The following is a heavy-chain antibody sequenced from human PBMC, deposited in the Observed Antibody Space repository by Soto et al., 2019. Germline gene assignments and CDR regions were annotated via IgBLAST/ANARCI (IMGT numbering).Heavy chain of an antibody. CDR3: ARDSGYCTSTSCYSFDS. CDR2: ISPDSGGT. D-gene: IGHD2-2*01. Sequence: ASVKVSCKASGYTFTGYYMHWVRQAPGQGLEWMGWISPDSGGTNYAQKFQGRVTMTRDTSISTAYMELSSLRSDDTAVYFCARDSGYCTSTSCYSFDSWGQGTLVTSPQ. CDR1: GYTFTGYY. J-gene: IGHJ4*02. V-gene: IGHV1-2*02.